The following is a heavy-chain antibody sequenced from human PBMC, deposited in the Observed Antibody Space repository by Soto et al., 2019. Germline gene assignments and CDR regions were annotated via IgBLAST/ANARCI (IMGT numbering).Heavy chain of an antibody. CDR1: GASFSGYY. V-gene: IGHV4-34*01. CDR2: INHSGST. Sequence: ETLSVTCTVYGASFSGYYWSGIRQPPGKGLEWIGEINHSGSTNYNPSLKSRVTISVDTSKNQFSLKLSSVTAADTAVYYCARGSANYYDSSGYYYFDYWGQGTLVTVYS. J-gene: IGHJ4*02. CDR3: ARGSANYYDSSGYYYFDY. D-gene: IGHD3-22*01.